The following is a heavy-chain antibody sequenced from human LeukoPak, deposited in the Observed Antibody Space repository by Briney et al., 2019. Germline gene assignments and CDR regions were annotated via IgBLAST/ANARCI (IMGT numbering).Heavy chain of an antibody. Sequence: GGSLRLSCAASGFTVSSNYMSWVRRAPGKGLEWVSVIYSGGSTYYADSVKGRFTISRDNSKNTLYLQMNSLRAEDTAVYYCASSLRYCSGGSCYSHDAFDIWGQGTMVTVSS. D-gene: IGHD2-15*01. V-gene: IGHV3-53*01. CDR3: ASSLRYCSGGSCYSHDAFDI. J-gene: IGHJ3*02. CDR2: IYSGGST. CDR1: GFTVSSNY.